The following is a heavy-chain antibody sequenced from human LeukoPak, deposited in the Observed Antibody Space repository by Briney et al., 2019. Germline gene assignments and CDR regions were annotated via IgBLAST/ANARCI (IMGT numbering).Heavy chain of an antibody. V-gene: IGHV4-38-2*01. J-gene: IGHJ4*02. CDR3: ARRAGSGRAHMFDY. Sequence: SETLSLTCAVSGYSISSGYYWGWIRQPPGKGLEWIGTIYYSGSTYYNPSLKSRLTISVDTSKNQFSLKLMSVTAADTAVYYCARRAGSGRAHMFDYWGQGILVTVSS. D-gene: IGHD2-15*01. CDR2: IYYSGST. CDR1: GYSISSGYY.